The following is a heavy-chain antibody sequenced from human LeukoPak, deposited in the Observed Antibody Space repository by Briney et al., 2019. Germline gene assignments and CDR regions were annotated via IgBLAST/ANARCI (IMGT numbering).Heavy chain of an antibody. CDR2: ISWNSGSI. CDR3: AKAYYGMDV. V-gene: IGHV3-9*01. CDR1: GFTFDDYA. Sequence: AGGSLRLSCAASGFTFDDYAMHWVRQAPGKGLEWVSGISWNSGSIGYADSVKGRFTISRDNAKNSLYLQMNSLRAEDTALYYCAKAYYGMDVWGQGTTVTVSS. J-gene: IGHJ6*02.